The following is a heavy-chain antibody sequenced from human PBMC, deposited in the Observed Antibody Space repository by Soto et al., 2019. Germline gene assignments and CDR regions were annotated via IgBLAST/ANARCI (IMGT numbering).Heavy chain of an antibody. V-gene: IGHV3-64D*06. CDR1: GFTFSSYA. CDR2: ISSNGGST. J-gene: IGHJ3*02. D-gene: IGHD3-10*01. CDR3: VKDPYYYGSGSYRDFDI. Sequence: GGSLRLSCSASGFTFSSYAMHWVRQAPGKGLEYVSAISSNGGSTYYADSVKGRFTISRDNSKNTLYLQMSSLRAEDTAVYYCVKDPYYYGSGSYRDFDIWGQGTMVTVSS.